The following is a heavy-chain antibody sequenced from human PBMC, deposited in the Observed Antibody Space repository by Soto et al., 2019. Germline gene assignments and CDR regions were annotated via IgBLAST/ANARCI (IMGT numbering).Heavy chain of an antibody. CDR2: IYYSGST. CDR1: GGSISSSGYY. CDR3: TRHYSGYDLGGY. Sequence: SLTCTVSGGSISSSGYYWGWIRQPPGKGLEWIGSIYYSGSTYYNPSLKSRLTISEDRSKNQLTLKMKAVTAADTAVYYCTRHYSGYDLGGYWGQGTLVTVSS. J-gene: IGHJ4*02. D-gene: IGHD5-12*01. V-gene: IGHV4-39*01.